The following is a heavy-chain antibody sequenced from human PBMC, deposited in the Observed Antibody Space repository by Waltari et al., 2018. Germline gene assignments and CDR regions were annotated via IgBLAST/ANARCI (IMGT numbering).Heavy chain of an antibody. CDR2: IHHSGRP. CDR3: AREALE. V-gene: IGHV4-34*01. Sequence: QVQLQQWGAGLLKPSETLSLTCAVYVGSFSVYYGSWIRQPQGKGLEWIGEIHHSGRPNYNPSLKSRVTISVDTSKNQFSLKLSSVTAADTAVYYCAREALEWGQGTLVTVSS. CDR1: VGSFSVYY. D-gene: IGHD6-6*01. J-gene: IGHJ4*02.